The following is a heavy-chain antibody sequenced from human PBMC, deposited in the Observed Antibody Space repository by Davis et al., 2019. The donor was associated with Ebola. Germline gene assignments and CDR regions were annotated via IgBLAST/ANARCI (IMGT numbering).Heavy chain of an antibody. CDR1: GYTFTSYY. CDR3: ARVLWGGDSSYYFDY. Sequence: AASVKVSCKTSGYTFTSYYIHWVRQAPGQGLEWMGIINPSGGSTSYAQKFQGRVTMTRDTSTRTLYMELNSLRSEDTAVYYCARVLWGGDSSYYFDYWGQGTLVTVSS. D-gene: IGHD2-21*02. CDR2: INPSGGST. J-gene: IGHJ4*02. V-gene: IGHV1-46*01.